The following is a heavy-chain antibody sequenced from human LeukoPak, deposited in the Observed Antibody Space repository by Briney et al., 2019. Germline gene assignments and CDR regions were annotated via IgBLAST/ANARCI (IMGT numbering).Heavy chain of an antibody. J-gene: IGHJ1*01. CDR2: MSHDGNYK. CDR1: GFIFSGYG. V-gene: IGHV3-30*18. D-gene: IGHD2-15*01. CDR3: AKDTDVVVPEYFQY. Sequence: PGGSLRLSCAASGFIFSGYGMHWVRQAPGKGLEWVALMSHDGNYKHYADSVKGRFTISRDNSKNTLFLQMNSLRAEDTAIYYCAKDTDVVVPEYFQYWGQGTLVTVSS.